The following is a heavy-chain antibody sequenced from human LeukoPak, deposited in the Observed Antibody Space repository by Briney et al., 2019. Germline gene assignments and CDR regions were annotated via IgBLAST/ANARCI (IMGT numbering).Heavy chain of an antibody. CDR3: ARARGTGPGAHFDY. CDR2: IAGNSGST. J-gene: IGHJ4*02. D-gene: IGHD3-10*01. V-gene: IGHV3-23*01. Sequence: GGSLRLSCAASGFTFKSYAMSWVRQAPGKGLEWVSAIAGNSGSTYYVDSVKGRFTISRDNSKNTLYLQMNSLRAEDTAVYYCARARGTGPGAHFDYWGQGTLVIVSS. CDR1: GFTFKSYA.